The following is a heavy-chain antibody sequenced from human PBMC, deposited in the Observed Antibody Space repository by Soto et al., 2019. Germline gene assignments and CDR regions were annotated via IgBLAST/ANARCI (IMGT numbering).Heavy chain of an antibody. CDR3: ARVTPGNNLYYFSGLDF. V-gene: IGHV3-30-3*01. J-gene: IGHJ6*02. CDR1: GFTFDTYG. CDR2: ISYEGSNT. D-gene: IGHD1-1*01. Sequence: QVHLVESGGGVVQPGRSLRLSCVASGFTFDTYGIHWVRQAPGKGLQWVALISYEGSNTYYADSVRGRFTISRDNSKNTLYVQMNTLRPEDTGLYYCARVTPGNNLYYFSGLDFWGQGTSVTVSS.